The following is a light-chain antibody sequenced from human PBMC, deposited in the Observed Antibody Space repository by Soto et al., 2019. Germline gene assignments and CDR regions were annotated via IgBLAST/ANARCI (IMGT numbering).Light chain of an antibody. V-gene: IGKV1-5*01. CDR2: GAS. Sequence: DIQMTQSPSTLSASVGARVTFTCRASQSVSIWLAWYQQKPGKAPKLLISGASTLASGVPSRFSGSGSGTEFTLTISSLQPDDFATYYCQQYKNYLTFGQGTKVEIK. CDR1: QSVSIW. J-gene: IGKJ1*01. CDR3: QQYKNYLT.